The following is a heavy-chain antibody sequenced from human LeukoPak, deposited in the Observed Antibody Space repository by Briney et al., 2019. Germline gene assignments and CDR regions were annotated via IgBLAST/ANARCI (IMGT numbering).Heavy chain of an antibody. J-gene: IGHJ3*02. Sequence: GGSLRLSCAASGFTFSSYSMNWVRQAPGKGLEWVSSISSSSSYIYYADSVKGRFTISRDNAKNSLYLQVNSLRAEDTAVYYCARQFSSSWVDSFDIWGQGTMVTVSS. CDR1: GFTFSSYS. CDR3: ARQFSSSWVDSFDI. V-gene: IGHV3-21*01. D-gene: IGHD6-13*01. CDR2: ISSSSSYI.